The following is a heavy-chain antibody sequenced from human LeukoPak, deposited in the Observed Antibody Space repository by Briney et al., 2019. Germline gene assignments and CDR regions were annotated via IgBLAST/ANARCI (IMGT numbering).Heavy chain of an antibody. J-gene: IGHJ4*02. CDR2: ISSSSSYV. V-gene: IGHV3-21*01. CDR1: GFTFSSYS. D-gene: IGHD4/OR15-4a*01. Sequence: AGSLRLSCAASGFTFSSYSMNWVRQAPGKGLEWVSSISSSSSYVYYADSVKGRFTISRDNAKNSLYLQMNSLRAEDTAVYYCARGPHDYGTDTKIDYWGQGTLVTVSS. CDR3: ARGPHDYGTDTKIDY.